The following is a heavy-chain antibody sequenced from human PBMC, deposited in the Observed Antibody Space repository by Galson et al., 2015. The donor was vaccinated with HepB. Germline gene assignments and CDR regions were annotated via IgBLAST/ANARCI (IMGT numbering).Heavy chain of an antibody. V-gene: IGHV3-66*01. CDR1: GFFVSNYY. CDR2: IDTRGVV. J-gene: IGHJ2*01. Sequence: SLRLSCAASGFFVSNYYMNWVRQAPGTGLEWVSSIDTRGVVRYVDSVKGRFTISIDSSKNTLDLQINNLRAEDTAAYFCARDRGYFDLWGRGTLVTVPS. CDR3: ARDRGYFDL.